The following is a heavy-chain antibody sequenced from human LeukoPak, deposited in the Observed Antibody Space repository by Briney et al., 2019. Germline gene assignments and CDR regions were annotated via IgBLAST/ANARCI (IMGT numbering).Heavy chain of an antibody. CDR1: GFTFSSYS. CDR2: ISSSSSYI. CDR3: ARWSFNYYDSSGYSFDY. Sequence: PGGSLRLSCAASGFTFSSYSMNWVRQAPGKGLEWVSSISSSSSYIYYADSVKGRFTISRDNAKNSLYLQMNSLRAEDTAVYYCARWSFNYYDSSGYSFDYWGQGTLVTVSS. D-gene: IGHD3-22*01. J-gene: IGHJ4*02. V-gene: IGHV3-21*01.